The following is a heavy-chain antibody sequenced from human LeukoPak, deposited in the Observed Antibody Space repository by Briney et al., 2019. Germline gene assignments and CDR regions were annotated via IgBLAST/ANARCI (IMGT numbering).Heavy chain of an antibody. V-gene: IGHV3-7*03. J-gene: IGHJ4*02. D-gene: IGHD6-13*01. CDR3: AREASSSWWGFDY. Sequence: PGGSLRLSCEASGFTFSSYWMSWVRQAPGKGLEWVANIKQDGSEKYYVDSVKGRFTISRDNAKNSLYLQMNSLRAEDTAVYYCAREASSSWWGFDYWGQGTLVTVSS. CDR2: IKQDGSEK. CDR1: GFTFSSYW.